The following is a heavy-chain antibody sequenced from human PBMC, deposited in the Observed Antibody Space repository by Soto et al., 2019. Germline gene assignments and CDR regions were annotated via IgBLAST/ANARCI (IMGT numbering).Heavy chain of an antibody. Sequence: GGSLRLSCAASGFTFSSYSMNWVRQAPGKGLEWVSYISSSSSTIYYADSVKGRFTISRDNAKNSLYLQMNSLRDEDTAVYYCARTMTTVTSRLRNFDYWGQGTLVTVSS. CDR2: ISSSSSTI. CDR1: GFTFSSYS. D-gene: IGHD4-17*01. V-gene: IGHV3-48*02. CDR3: ARTMTTVTSRLRNFDY. J-gene: IGHJ4*02.